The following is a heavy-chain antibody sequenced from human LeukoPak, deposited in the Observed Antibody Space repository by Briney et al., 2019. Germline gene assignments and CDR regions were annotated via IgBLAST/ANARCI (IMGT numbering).Heavy chain of an antibody. J-gene: IGHJ4*02. CDR1: GFAFDDFG. D-gene: IGHD3-16*02. CDR3: GKDGPVISY. CDR2: ISGDGSVT. Sequence: PGGSLRLSCAASGFAFDDFGMHWVRQAPGKGLEWVSFISGDGSVTYYTDSLRGRFTVSRDNSKNSLYLQMGSPRAEDTALYYCGKDGPVISYWGQGTVVTVSS. V-gene: IGHV3-43*02.